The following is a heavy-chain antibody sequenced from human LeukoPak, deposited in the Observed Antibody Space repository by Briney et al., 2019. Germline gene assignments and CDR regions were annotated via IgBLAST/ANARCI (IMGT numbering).Heavy chain of an antibody. J-gene: IGHJ3*02. D-gene: IGHD5-12*01. CDR1: GGSFSGYY. CDR2: INHSGST. Sequence: ASETLSLTCAVYGGSFSGYYWSWICQPPGKGLEWIGEINHSGSTNYNPSLKSRVTISVDTSKNQFSLKLSSVTAADTAVYYCARRRLRRAFDIWGQGTMVTVSS. V-gene: IGHV4-34*01. CDR3: ARRRLRRAFDI.